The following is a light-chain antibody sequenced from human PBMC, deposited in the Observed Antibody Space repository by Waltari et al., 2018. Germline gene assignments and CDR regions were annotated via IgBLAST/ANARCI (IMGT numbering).Light chain of an antibody. Sequence: QSALTQPASVSGSPGQSITISCTGTSSDVGGYNHVSWYQQHPGKAPKPIIYEVSNRPSGVSDRFSGSKSDNTASLTISGLQAEDEADYYCSSYTTVSTLVLFGGGTKLTVL. V-gene: IGLV2-14*01. CDR3: SSYTTVSTLVL. CDR2: EVS. J-gene: IGLJ2*01. CDR1: SSDVGGYNH.